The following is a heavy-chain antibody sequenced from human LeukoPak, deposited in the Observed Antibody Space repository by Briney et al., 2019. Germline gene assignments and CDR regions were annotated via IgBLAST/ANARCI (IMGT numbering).Heavy chain of an antibody. D-gene: IGHD3-22*01. CDR1: GGSISSGSYY. J-gene: IGHJ6*03. Sequence: MASDTLSLTCTVSGGSISSGSYYWSWVRQPAGKGLEWIGRIYTSGSTNYNPSLKSRVTISVDTSKNQFSLKLSSVTAADTAVYYCARVTSSGYYPYYYYYMDVWGKGTTVTVSS. V-gene: IGHV4-61*02. CDR2: IYTSGST. CDR3: ARVTSSGYYPYYYYYMDV.